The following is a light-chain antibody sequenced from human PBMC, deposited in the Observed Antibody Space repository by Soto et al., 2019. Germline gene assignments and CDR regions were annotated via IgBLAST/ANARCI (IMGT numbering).Light chain of an antibody. V-gene: IGLV2-14*01. J-gene: IGLJ2*01. CDR2: DVS. CDR3: SSYTSRSTLV. CDR1: SSDVGGYNY. Sequence: QSALTQPASVSGSPGQSITISCTGTSSDVGGYNYVSWYQQHPGKAPKLMIYDVSDRPSGVSSRFSGSKSGNTASLTISGLQVEDEAHYYCSSYTSRSTLVFGGGTQLTVL.